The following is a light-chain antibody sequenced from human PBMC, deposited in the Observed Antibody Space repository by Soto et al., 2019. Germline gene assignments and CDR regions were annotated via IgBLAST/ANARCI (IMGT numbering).Light chain of an antibody. CDR1: QDISNY. CDR2: DAS. Sequence: DIQMTQSPSSLSASVGDRVTITCQASQDISNYLNWYQQKPGKAPKLLIFDASNVETVVPSRFSGSGSGTHFTVTIHRLQAEDIATYYCQQYEGLPLTLGGGTKIEI. V-gene: IGKV1-33*01. CDR3: QQYEGLPLT. J-gene: IGKJ4*01.